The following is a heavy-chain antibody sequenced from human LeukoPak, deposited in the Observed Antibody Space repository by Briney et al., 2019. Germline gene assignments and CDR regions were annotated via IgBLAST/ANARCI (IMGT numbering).Heavy chain of an antibody. D-gene: IGHD3-22*01. Sequence: ASVKVSCKASGGTFSSYAISWVRQAPGQGLEWMGGIIPIFGTANYAQKSQGRVTITTDESTSTAYIELSSLRSEDTAVYYCARDMAYYDSSGYYYYFDYWGQGTLVTVSS. CDR1: GGTFSSYA. CDR2: IIPIFGTA. CDR3: ARDMAYYDSSGYYYYFDY. V-gene: IGHV1-69*05. J-gene: IGHJ4*02.